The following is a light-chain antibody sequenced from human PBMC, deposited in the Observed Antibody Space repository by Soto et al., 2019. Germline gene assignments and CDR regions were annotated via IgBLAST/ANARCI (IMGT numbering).Light chain of an antibody. CDR2: AAS. CDR3: QQPYSTVFT. CDR1: QTISSSY. Sequence: DIQMTQSPSSLSASVGDRVTITCRARQTISSSYLNWYQQRPGKAPNLLIYAASSLQSGVTSRFSGSGSGTHFTLTISSLQPEDFATYYCQQPYSTVFTFGPGTKVDIK. V-gene: IGKV1-39*01. J-gene: IGKJ3*01.